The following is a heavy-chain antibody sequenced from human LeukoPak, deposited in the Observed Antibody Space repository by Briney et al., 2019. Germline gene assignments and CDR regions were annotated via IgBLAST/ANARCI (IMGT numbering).Heavy chain of an antibody. CDR3: ARDSSSWGGYYYYYYMDV. V-gene: IGHV1-2*02. Sequence: GASVKVSCKASGYTFTGYYMHWVRQAPGQGLEWMGWINPNSGGTNYAQKFQGGVTMTRDTSISTAYMELSRLRSDDTAVYYCARDSSSWGGYYYYYYMDVWGKGTTVTVSS. CDR2: INPNSGGT. J-gene: IGHJ6*03. CDR1: GYTFTGYY. D-gene: IGHD6-6*01.